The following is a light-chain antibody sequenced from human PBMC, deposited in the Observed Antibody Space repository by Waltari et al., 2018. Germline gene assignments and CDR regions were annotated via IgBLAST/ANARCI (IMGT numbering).Light chain of an antibody. V-gene: IGKV3-15*01. CDR2: GAS. CDR3: HQYDNWPPT. CDR1: ENIKNK. Sequence: MTQSPATLSVSLGESATLACRASENIKNKLAWYQQKPGQAPRLLVFGASTRATGIPDRFSGSGSGTDFTLTISSLQSEDFAVYYCHQYDNWPPTFGQGTKLDI. J-gene: IGKJ2*01.